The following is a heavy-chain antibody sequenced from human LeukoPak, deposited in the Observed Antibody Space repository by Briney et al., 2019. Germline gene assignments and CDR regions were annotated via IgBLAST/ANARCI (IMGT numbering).Heavy chain of an antibody. D-gene: IGHD2-2*01. CDR2: IYYSGST. CDR1: GGSISSSSDY. J-gene: IGHJ5*02. Sequence: SETLSLTCTVSGGSISSSSDYWGWIRQPPGKGLEWIGSIYYSGSTYYNPSLKSRVTISVDTSKNQFSLKLSSVTAADTAVYYCARDLVVVVPAAEDNWFDPWGQGTLVTVSS. V-gene: IGHV4-39*07. CDR3: ARDLVVVVPAAEDNWFDP.